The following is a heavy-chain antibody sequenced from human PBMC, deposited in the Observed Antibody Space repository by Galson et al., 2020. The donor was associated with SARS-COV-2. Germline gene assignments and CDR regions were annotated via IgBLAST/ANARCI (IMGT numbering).Heavy chain of an antibody. CDR3: ARRASTPNCDN. CDR1: GFIYSSYW. V-gene: IGHV3-7*03. D-gene: IGHD1-1*01. J-gene: IGHJ4*02. CDR2: IMYDGSDK. Sequence: GESLKISCTASGFIYSSYWMSWVRQAPGKGLEWVASIMYDGSDKYYMDSVKGRFIISRDNAKKSLYLQLNSLKVEDTAVYFCARRASTPNCDNWGQGALVTVSS.